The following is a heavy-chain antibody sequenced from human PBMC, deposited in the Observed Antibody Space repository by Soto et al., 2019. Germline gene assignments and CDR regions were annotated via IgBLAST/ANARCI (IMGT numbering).Heavy chain of an antibody. J-gene: IGHJ4*02. CDR2: ISSIISTI. V-gene: IGHV3-48*02. CDR3: ERAPNYDTSGSFDY. Sequence: GGSLRLSCAASGFTFSSYSMNWVRQAPVNGLEFVSYISSIISTIYYADSVKGRFTISRYNAKNSLYLQMSSVRDEDTALYYCERAPNYDTSGSFDYWGQGTLVTVSS. CDR1: GFTFSSYS. D-gene: IGHD3-22*01.